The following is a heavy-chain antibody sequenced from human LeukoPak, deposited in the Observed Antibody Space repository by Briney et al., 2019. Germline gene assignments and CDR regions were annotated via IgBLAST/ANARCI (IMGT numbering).Heavy chain of an antibody. J-gene: IGHJ4*02. V-gene: IGHV3-49*04. CDR2: IRSKAYGGTT. CDR1: GFTFSNYW. CDR3: ARRYYYDSSGYYYFDD. Sequence: PGGSLRLSCAASGFTFSNYWMSWVRQAPGKGLEWVGFIRSKAYGGTTEYAASVKGRFTISRDDSKSIAYLQMNSLKASDTAMYYCARRYYYDSSGYYYFDDWGQGTLVTVSS. D-gene: IGHD3-22*01.